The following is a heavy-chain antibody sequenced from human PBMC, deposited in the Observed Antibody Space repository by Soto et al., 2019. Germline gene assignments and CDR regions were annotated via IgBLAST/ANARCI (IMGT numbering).Heavy chain of an antibody. CDR3: ARDQTDSGGYSDS. Sequence: PGGSLRLSCEGSGFPFRSYGIHWVRQAPGKGLEWLAIIWNDGSNEYYADSVKGRFTISRGNSKNTVYLQVTNLRAEDTAVYFCARDQTDSGGYSDSWGQGTLVTVSS. J-gene: IGHJ4*02. CDR1: GFPFRSYG. V-gene: IGHV3-33*01. D-gene: IGHD2-15*01. CDR2: IWNDGSNE.